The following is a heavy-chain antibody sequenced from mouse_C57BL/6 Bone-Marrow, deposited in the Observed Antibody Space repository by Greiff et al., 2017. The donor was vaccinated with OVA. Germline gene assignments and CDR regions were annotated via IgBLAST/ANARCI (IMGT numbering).Heavy chain of an antibody. D-gene: IGHD1-1*01. CDR1: GYTFTSYW. CDR2: IDPSDSYT. CDR3: ARGDYYGSSGGDY. J-gene: IGHJ2*01. V-gene: IGHV1-50*01. Sequence: QVQLQQSGAELVKPGASVKLSCKASGYTFTSYWMQWVKQRPGQGLEWIGEIDPSDSYTNYNQKFKGKATLTVDTSSSTAYMQLSSLTSEDSAVYYCARGDYYGSSGGDYWGQGTTLTVSS.